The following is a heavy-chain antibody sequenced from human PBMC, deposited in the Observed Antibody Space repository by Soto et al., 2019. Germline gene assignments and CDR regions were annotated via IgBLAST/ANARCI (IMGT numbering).Heavy chain of an antibody. CDR3: AREIVTAGGNNYFDP. CDR2: VYHTGDT. J-gene: IGHJ5*02. CDR1: CGTVASSHW. D-gene: IGHD2-21*02. V-gene: IGHV4-4*02. Sequence: SETLSLTCGVSCGTVASSHWWSWVRQSPGRGLEWIGNVYHTGDTNFNPSLQSRVTFSVDKSNNQFSLRLTSVTAADTAVYFCAREIVTAGGNNYFDPWGPGTLVTVSS.